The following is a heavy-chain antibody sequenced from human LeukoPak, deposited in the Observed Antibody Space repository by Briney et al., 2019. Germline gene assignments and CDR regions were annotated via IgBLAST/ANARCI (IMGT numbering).Heavy chain of an antibody. CDR3: AKDQSSAWYWEY. CDR2: ISGSGGTT. Sequence: GSLRLSCAASGFTFSSYALSWVRQAPGKGLEWVSAISGSGGTTYFADSVKGRFTMSRDNSKNTLYLQMNSLRAEDTAIYYCAKDQSSAWYWEYWGQGTLVTVSS. V-gene: IGHV3-23*01. J-gene: IGHJ4*02. CDR1: GFTFSSYA. D-gene: IGHD6-19*01.